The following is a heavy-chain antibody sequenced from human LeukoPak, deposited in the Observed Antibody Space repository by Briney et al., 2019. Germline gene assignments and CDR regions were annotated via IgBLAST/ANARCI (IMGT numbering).Heavy chain of an antibody. J-gene: IGHJ5*02. CDR2: ISSSSSYI. V-gene: IGHV3-21*01. D-gene: IGHD6-19*01. Sequence: GGSLRLSCAASGFTFSSYSMNWVRQAPGKGLEWVSSISSSSSYIYYADSVKGRFTISRDNAKNSLYLQMNSLRAEGTAVYYCASHFRAVAASPWGQGTLVTVSS. CDR3: ASHFRAVAASP. CDR1: GFTFSSYS.